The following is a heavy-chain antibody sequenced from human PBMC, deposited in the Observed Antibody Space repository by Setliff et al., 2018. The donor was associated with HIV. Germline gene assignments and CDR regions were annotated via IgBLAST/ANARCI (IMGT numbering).Heavy chain of an antibody. CDR2: IYHSGST. Sequence: SETLSLTCAVSGGSISSRNRWSWVRQPPGKGLEWIGEIYHSGSTNYNPSLKSRVTISVDKSKNQFSLKLISVTAADTAVYYCARAAWLVHPFPLYYFDYGGQGTLVTVS. CDR1: GGSISSRNR. CDR3: ARAAWLVHPFPLYYFDY. V-gene: IGHV4-4*02. J-gene: IGHJ4*02. D-gene: IGHD6-19*01.